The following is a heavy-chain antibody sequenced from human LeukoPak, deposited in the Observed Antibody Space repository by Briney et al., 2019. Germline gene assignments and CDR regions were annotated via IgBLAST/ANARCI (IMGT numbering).Heavy chain of an antibody. CDR3: ARETLTTSRWFGP. CDR2: IYYSGST. Sequence: PSETLSLTCTVSGGSISSANYYWRWIRQPPGKGLEWIGYIYYSGSTYYNPSLKSRVTISVDTSKNQFSLKLSSVTAADTAVYYCARETLTTSRWFGPWGQGTLVTVSS. CDR1: GGSISSANYY. D-gene: IGHD4-17*01. V-gene: IGHV4-30-4*01. J-gene: IGHJ5*02.